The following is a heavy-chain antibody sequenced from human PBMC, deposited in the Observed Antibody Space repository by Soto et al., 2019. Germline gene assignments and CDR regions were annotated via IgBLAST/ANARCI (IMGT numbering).Heavy chain of an antibody. Sequence: GSLRLSCAASGFTFSTYAMSWVRQAPGKGLEWVSGISGSGGITNYADSVKGRFTISRDNSKNTLSLQMNSLRAEDTAVYYWPKGLIYYDKPVYSYFDFWGLGALVTVSS. D-gene: IGHD3-16*01. CDR2: ISGSGGIT. J-gene: IGHJ4*02. V-gene: IGHV3-23*01. CDR3: PKGLIYYDKPVYSYFDF. CDR1: GFTFSTYA.